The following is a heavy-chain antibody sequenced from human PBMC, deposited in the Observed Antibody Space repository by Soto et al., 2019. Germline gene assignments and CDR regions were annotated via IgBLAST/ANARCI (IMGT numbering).Heavy chain of an antibody. Sequence: LSLTCTVSGGSISSYYWSWIRQPPGKGLEWIGYIYYSGSTNYNPSLKSRVTISVDTSKNQFSLKLSSVTAADTAVYYCAREGVLRGLPATSGFEPWGQGTLVTVSS. CDR1: GGSISSYY. CDR2: IYYSGST. CDR3: AREGVLRGLPATSGFEP. D-gene: IGHD1-26*01. J-gene: IGHJ5*02. V-gene: IGHV4-59*01.